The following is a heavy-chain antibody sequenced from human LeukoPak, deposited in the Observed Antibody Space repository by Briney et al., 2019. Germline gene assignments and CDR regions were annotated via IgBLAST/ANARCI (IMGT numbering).Heavy chain of an antibody. Sequence: GGSLRLSCAASGFTFRNYSMNWVRQAPGKGLEWVSGISDSGGTTDYVDSVKGRFAISRDNSNNTLYLQMNSLRAEDTAVYYCAKARSGSSSSCYNHWGQGTLVTVSS. CDR1: GFTFRNYS. V-gene: IGHV3-23*01. CDR2: ISDSGGTT. J-gene: IGHJ5*02. CDR3: AKARSGSSSSCYNH. D-gene: IGHD2-2*02.